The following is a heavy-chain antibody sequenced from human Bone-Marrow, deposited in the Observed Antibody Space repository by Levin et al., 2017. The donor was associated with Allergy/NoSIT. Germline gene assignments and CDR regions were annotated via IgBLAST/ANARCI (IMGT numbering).Heavy chain of an antibody. V-gene: IGHV5-51*01. D-gene: IGHD2-8*01. CDR1: GYSFTTYW. Sequence: GESLKISCKGSGYSFTTYWIGWVRQMPGKGLEWMGIIYPGDSDTRYSPSFQGQVTISADKSISTAYLQWSSLKASDTAMYYCARRSYCTNGICHKMRGYYFDYWGQGTLVTVSS. J-gene: IGHJ4*02. CDR3: ARRSYCTNGICHKMRGYYFDY. CDR2: IYPGDSDT.